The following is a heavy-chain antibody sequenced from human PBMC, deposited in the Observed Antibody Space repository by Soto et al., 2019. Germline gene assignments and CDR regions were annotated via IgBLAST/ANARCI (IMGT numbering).Heavy chain of an antibody. CDR1: GYTFTGYY. V-gene: IGHV1-18*04. CDR2: ISAYNGNT. Sequence: ASVKVSCKASGYTFTGYYMHWVRQAPGQGLEWMGWISAYNGNTKYAQKLQGRVTMTTDTSTSTAYMELRSLRSDDTAVYYCARDSPPVDYGGQGTLVTVSS. CDR3: ARDSPPVDY. J-gene: IGHJ4*02.